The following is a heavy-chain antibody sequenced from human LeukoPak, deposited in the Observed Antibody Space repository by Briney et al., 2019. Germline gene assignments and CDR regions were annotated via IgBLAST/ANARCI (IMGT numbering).Heavy chain of an antibody. V-gene: IGHV4-34*01. CDR2: INHSGST. CDR3: ARVIRGSYLLY. Sequence: KPSETLSLTCAVYGGSFSGYYWSWIRQPPGKGLEWIGEINHSGSTNYNPSLKSRVTISVDTSKNQFSLKLSSVTAADTAVYYCARVIRGSYLLYWGQGTLVTVSS. J-gene: IGHJ4*02. D-gene: IGHD1-26*01. CDR1: GGSFSGYY.